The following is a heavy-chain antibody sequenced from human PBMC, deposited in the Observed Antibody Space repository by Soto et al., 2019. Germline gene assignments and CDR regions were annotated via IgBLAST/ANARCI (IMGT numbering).Heavy chain of an antibody. V-gene: IGHV3-48*02. CDR3: ARVRGTPLYGMDV. J-gene: IGHJ6*02. CDR1: GFTFTGYG. CDR2: IGRSSDSI. D-gene: IGHD3-10*01. Sequence: EGQLVESGGGLVQPGESLRLSCAASGFTFTGYGMNWVRQATGKGLEWISSIGRSSDSIYYADSVKGRFTISRDNAKDSLYLQMNSLRDEDTALYYCARVRGTPLYGMDVWGQGTTVTVSS.